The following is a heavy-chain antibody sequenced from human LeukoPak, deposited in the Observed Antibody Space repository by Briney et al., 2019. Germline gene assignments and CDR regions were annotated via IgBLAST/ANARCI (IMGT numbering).Heavy chain of an antibody. J-gene: IGHJ5*02. CDR2: IYTSGST. D-gene: IGHD6-19*01. CDR1: GGSISSYY. V-gene: IGHV4-4*07. CDR3: AREHVRGYSSGWYNWFDP. Sequence: SETLSLTCTVSGGSISSYYWSWIRQPAGKGLEWIGRIYTSGSTNYNPSLKSRVTMSVDTSNNQFSLKLSSVTAADTAVYYWAREHVRGYSSGWYNWFDPWGQGTLVTVSS.